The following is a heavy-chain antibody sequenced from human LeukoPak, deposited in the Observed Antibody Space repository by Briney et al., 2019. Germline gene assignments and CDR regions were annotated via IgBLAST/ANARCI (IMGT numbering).Heavy chain of an antibody. CDR1: GGTFSNHA. CDR2: IIPILDIA. V-gene: IGHV1-69*04. Sequence: GASVKVSCKASGGTFSNHAINWVRQAPGQGLEWMGRIIPILDIANYAQKFQGRVTITADKSTTTAYMELSSLRSEDTAVYYCAREPMVTTYGLDVWGQGTTVTVSS. J-gene: IGHJ6*01. D-gene: IGHD4-17*01. CDR3: AREPMVTTYGLDV.